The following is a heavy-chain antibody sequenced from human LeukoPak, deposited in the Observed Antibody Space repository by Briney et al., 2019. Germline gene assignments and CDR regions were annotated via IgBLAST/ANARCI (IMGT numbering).Heavy chain of an antibody. CDR1: GFTFSTYA. D-gene: IGHD5-24*01. Sequence: GGSLRLSCAASGFTFSTYAMSWVRQAPGKGLEWVSAISGNGAGTYYGGSVKGRFTISRDISKNTLFLQMNSLTAEDTAVYYCATAANRWRHDFWGQGTLVTVSS. CDR3: ATAANRWRHDF. CDR2: ISGNGAGT. V-gene: IGHV3-23*01. J-gene: IGHJ4*02.